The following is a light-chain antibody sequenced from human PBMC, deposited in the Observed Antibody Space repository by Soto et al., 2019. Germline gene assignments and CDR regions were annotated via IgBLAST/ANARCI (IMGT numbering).Light chain of an antibody. Sequence: QSVLTQPPSASGTPGQRVTFPCSGSSSNIGINTVNWYRQLPGTAPQLLISDNHRRPSGVPDRFSGSKSGTSASLAISGLQSEDEATYFCAAWDVSLKGLVFGTGTKVTVL. CDR1: SSNIGINT. V-gene: IGLV1-44*01. J-gene: IGLJ1*01. CDR2: DNH. CDR3: AAWDVSLKGLV.